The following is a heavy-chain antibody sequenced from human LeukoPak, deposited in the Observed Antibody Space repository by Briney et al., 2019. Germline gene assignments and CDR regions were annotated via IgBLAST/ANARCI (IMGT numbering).Heavy chain of an antibody. Sequence: GGSLRLSCAASGFIISDYYMSWIRQAPGKGLEWVSYISSSGSTIYYTDSVKGRFTISRDNAKNSLYLQMNSLTVEDTAVYYCARRRGNWFDPWGQGILVTVSS. J-gene: IGHJ5*02. CDR3: ARRRGNWFDP. D-gene: IGHD3-10*01. V-gene: IGHV3-11*04. CDR2: ISSSGSTI. CDR1: GFIISDYY.